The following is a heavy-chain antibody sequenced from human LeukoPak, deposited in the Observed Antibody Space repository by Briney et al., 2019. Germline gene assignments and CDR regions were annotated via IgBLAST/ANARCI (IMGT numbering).Heavy chain of an antibody. Sequence: GGSLRLSCTASGFTFGDYVINWVRQAPGKGLEWVGLIRSKASGGTTEYAASVKGRFTISRDDSKSIAYLQMNSLKTEDTAVYYCTRGVAGIIYWGQGTLVTVSS. V-gene: IGHV3-49*04. J-gene: IGHJ4*02. D-gene: IGHD6-19*01. CDR3: TRGVAGIIY. CDR1: GFTFGDYV. CDR2: IRSKASGGTT.